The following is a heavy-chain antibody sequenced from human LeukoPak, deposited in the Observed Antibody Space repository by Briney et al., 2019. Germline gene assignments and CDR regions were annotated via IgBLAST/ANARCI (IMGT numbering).Heavy chain of an antibody. Sequence: GGSLRLSCAASGFTVRNNYMTWVRQAPGKGLEWVSTIYSGGRTYYADSVKGRFTISTDTSNNTLYLQMNTLRAEDTAMYYCTGNYYGSGSYADFDYWGQGTLVTVSS. CDR3: TGNYYGSGSYADFDY. D-gene: IGHD3-10*01. V-gene: IGHV3-53*01. CDR1: GFTVRNNY. CDR2: IYSGGRT. J-gene: IGHJ4*02.